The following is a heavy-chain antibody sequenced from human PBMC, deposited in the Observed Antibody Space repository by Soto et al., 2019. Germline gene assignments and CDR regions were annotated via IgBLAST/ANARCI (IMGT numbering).Heavy chain of an antibody. D-gene: IGHD3-10*01. CDR1: GFTFSSYG. CDR2: ISSSSTI. CDR3: ARGGSGSPQPLYYGMDV. Sequence: GGSLRLSCVASGFTFSSYGMNWVRQGPGKGLEWVSYISSSSTIYYADSVKGRFTISRDNAKNSLYLQMNSLRAEDTAVYYCARGGSGSPQPLYYGMDVWGQGTTVTVSS. V-gene: IGHV3-48*01. J-gene: IGHJ6*02.